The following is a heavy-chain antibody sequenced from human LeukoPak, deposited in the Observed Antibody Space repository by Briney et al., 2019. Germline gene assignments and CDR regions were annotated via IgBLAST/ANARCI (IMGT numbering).Heavy chain of an antibody. D-gene: IGHD1-7*01. V-gene: IGHV1-24*01. CDR1: GYTLTELS. J-gene: IGHJ4*02. Sequence: GASVKVCCKVSGYTLTELSMHWVRQAPGKGLEWMGGFDPEDGETIYAQKFQGRVTKTEDTSTDTAYMELSSLRSEDTAVYYCATGPSGDNWNYLYWGQGTLVTVSS. CDR2: FDPEDGET. CDR3: ATGPSGDNWNYLY.